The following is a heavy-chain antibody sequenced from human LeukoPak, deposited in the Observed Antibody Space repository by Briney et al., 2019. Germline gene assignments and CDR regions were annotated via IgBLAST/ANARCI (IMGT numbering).Heavy chain of an antibody. D-gene: IGHD3-10*01. J-gene: IGHJ4*02. CDR3: ARDRGELLWFGELSSFDY. V-gene: IGHV1-69*04. CDR2: IIPILGIA. Sequence: SVKVSCKASGGTFSSYAISWVRQAPGQGLEWMGRIIPILGIANYAQKFQGRVTITADKSTSTAYMELRSLRSDDTAVYYCARDRGELLWFGELSSFDYWGQGTLVTVSS. CDR1: GGTFSSYA.